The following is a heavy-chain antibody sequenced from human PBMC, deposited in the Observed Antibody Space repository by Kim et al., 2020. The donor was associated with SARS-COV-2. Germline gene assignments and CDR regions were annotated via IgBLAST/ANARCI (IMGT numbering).Heavy chain of an antibody. CDR2: INHSGST. V-gene: IGHV4-34*01. CDR3: ARGFKRDSYVPTRGFDY. CDR1: GGSFSGYY. J-gene: IGHJ4*02. Sequence: SETLSLICAVYGGSFSGYYWSWIRQPPGKGLEWIGEINHSGSTNYNQSLKSRVTISVDNSKNQFSLKMSSVTAADTAVYYCARGFKRDSYVPTRGFDYWGQKTLVTVSS. D-gene: IGHD5-18*01.